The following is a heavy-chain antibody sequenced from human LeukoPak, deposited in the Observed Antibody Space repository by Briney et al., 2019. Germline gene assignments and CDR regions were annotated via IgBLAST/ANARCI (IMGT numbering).Heavy chain of an antibody. V-gene: IGHV3-23*01. J-gene: IGHJ2*01. D-gene: IGHD6-13*01. CDR1: GFTFSSYA. Sequence: GGSLRLSCAASGFTFSSYAISWVRQAPGKGLEWVSAISGSGGSTYYADSVKGRFTISRDNSKNTLYLQMNSLRAEDTAVYYCAKDLVIAAAAMRYFDLWGRGTLVTVSS. CDR3: AKDLVIAAAAMRYFDL. CDR2: ISGSGGST.